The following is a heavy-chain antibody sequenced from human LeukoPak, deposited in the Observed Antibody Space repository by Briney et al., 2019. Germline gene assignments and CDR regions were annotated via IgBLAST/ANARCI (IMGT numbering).Heavy chain of an antibody. Sequence: GSVRVSCKASGYTFTNYDLSRGRQAPGQGLEWTGIINPSDGSTDYAQKFPGRITMTRDTSTSTVYMKLSSLTSEAMDIYSCASGNSYGFCFACWGQGTLVTVSS. J-gene: IGHJ4*02. V-gene: IGHV1-46*01. D-gene: IGHD2-2*03. CDR3: ASGNSYGFCFAC. CDR2: INPSDGST. CDR1: GYTFTNYD.